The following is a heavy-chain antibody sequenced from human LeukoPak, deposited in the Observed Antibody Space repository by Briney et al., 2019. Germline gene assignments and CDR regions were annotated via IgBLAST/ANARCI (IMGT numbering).Heavy chain of an antibody. CDR2: IHHDGRT. CDR3: AREPVPQDYGDTVNAYDL. CDR1: GGSLSGHY. J-gene: IGHJ3*01. V-gene: IGHV4-34*01. D-gene: IGHD4-17*01. Sequence: PSETLALTCAAYGGSLSGHYWSWIRQSPGKGLEWIGDIHHDGRTKYSPSLKSRVSILLDTSKNEVSLRLTPVTAADTALYFCAREPVPQDYGDTVNAYDLWGQGTMVIVSS.